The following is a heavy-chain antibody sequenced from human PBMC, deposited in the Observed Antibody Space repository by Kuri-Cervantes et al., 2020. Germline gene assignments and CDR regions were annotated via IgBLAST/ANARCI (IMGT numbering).Heavy chain of an antibody. CDR3: ARGTVTTRGWFDP. CDR1: GGSISSSSYY. V-gene: IGHV4-61*01. Sequence: GSLRLSCTVSGGSISSSSYYWSWIRQPPGKGLEWIGYIYYSGSTNYNPSLKSRVTISVDTSKNQFSLKLSSVTAADTAVYYCARGTVTTRGWFDPWGQGTLVTVSS. D-gene: IGHD4-17*01. J-gene: IGHJ5*02. CDR2: IYYSGST.